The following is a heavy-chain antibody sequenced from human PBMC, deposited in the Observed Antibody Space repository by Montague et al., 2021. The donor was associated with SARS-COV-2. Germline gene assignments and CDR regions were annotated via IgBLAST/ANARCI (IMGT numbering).Heavy chain of an antibody. V-gene: IGHV2-70*11. CDR2: IDWDDDK. CDR3: ARTYYGGRPFDY. CDR1: GFSLSTSGMC. J-gene: IGHJ4*02. D-gene: IGHD4-23*01. Sequence: PPQTLTLTCTFSGFSLSTSGMCVSWIRQPPGKALEWLARIDWDDDKYYSTSLKTRLTISKDTSKNQVVLTMTNMDPVDTATYYCARTYYGGRPFDYWGQGTLVTVSS.